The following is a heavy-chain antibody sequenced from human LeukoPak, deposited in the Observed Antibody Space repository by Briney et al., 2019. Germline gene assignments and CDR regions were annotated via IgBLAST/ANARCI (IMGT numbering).Heavy chain of an antibody. CDR1: GYTFTVYY. CDR3: ARYSTVTVYYFDY. V-gene: IGHV1-2*02. Sequence: ASVKVSCKASGYTFTVYYIHWVRQAPGQGLEWMGWINPNSGGTNYAQKLQCRVTMTRDTSISTAYMELSRLRSDDTAVYYCARYSTVTVYYFDYWGQGTLVTVSS. J-gene: IGHJ4*02. CDR2: INPNSGGT. D-gene: IGHD4-17*01.